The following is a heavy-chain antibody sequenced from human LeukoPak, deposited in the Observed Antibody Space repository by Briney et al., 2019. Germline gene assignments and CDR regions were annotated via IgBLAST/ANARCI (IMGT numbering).Heavy chain of an antibody. CDR2: IWYDGSNK. J-gene: IGHJ4*02. CDR1: GFTSSSYG. CDR3: AKLFGGWYSSGWYGDY. V-gene: IGHV3-33*06. Sequence: GGSLRLSCAASGFTSSSYGMHWVRQAPGKGLEWVAVIWYDGSNKYYADSVKGRFTISRDNSKNTLYLQMNSLRAEDTAVYYCAKLFGGWYSSGWYGDYWGQGTLVTVSS. D-gene: IGHD6-19*01.